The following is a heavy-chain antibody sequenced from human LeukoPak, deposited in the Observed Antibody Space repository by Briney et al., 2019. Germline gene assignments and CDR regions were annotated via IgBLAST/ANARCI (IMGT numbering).Heavy chain of an antibody. CDR1: GFIFSSYS. J-gene: IGHJ5*02. CDR3: VKVMYLYGSGTYYGFDP. Sequence: GGTLRLSCEASGFIFSSYSMAWVRQAPGKGLEWVSAISATGRSTYYADSVTGRLTISRDNSKNTLYLEMNSLGGEDTAVYYCVKVMYLYGSGTYYGFDPWGQGTLVTVSS. CDR2: ISATGRST. V-gene: IGHV3-23*01. D-gene: IGHD3-10*01.